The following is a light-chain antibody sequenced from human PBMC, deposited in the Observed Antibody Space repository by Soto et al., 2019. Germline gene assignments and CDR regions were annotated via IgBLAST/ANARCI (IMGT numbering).Light chain of an antibody. Sequence: DIQMTQSPSTLSASAGDRVSITCRASQGVSNWLAWYQQKPGKAPKLLIYDASKLERGVPSRFSGSGSGTEFTLTISSLQPEDFVTYYCQQYNNKSPWTFGQGTKVEIK. CDR3: QQYNNKSPWT. J-gene: IGKJ1*01. CDR2: DAS. V-gene: IGKV1-5*01. CDR1: QGVSNW.